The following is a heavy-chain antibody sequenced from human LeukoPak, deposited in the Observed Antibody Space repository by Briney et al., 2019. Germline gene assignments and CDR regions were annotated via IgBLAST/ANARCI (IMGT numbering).Heavy chain of an antibody. CDR3: ARRYCSGGSCYSFRGDWFDP. V-gene: IGHV3-33*01. Sequence: GGSLRLSCAASGFTFSSYGMHWVRQAPGKGLEWVAVIWYDGSNKYYADSVKGRFTISRDNSKNTLYLQMNSLRAEDTAVYYCARRYCSGGSCYSFRGDWFDPWGQETLVTVSS. J-gene: IGHJ5*02. CDR2: IWYDGSNK. CDR1: GFTFSSYG. D-gene: IGHD2-15*01.